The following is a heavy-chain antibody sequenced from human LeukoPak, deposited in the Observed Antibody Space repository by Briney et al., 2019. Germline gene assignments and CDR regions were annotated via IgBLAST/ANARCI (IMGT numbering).Heavy chain of an antibody. CDR2: TYDRPKCYN. D-gene: IGHD6-13*01. J-gene: IGHJ4*02. CDR1: GNSLSSNSAA. Sequence: SQTLSLTCAISGNSLSSNSAAWNWIRQSPSRGLEWLGRTYDRPKCYNDHAGSVKHRLTINPDTSKNQLFLQLNSVTPDDTAVEYYSRVKLHAGTLYFDYWVQGTRVTVSS. CDR3: SRVKLHAGTLYFDY. V-gene: IGHV6-1*01.